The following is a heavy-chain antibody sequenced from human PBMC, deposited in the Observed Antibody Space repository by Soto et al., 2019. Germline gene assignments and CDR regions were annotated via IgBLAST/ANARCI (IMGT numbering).Heavy chain of an antibody. CDR2: ISAYSGNT. V-gene: IGHV1-18*01. J-gene: IGHJ4*02. D-gene: IGHD7-27*01. Sequence: GASVKVSCKASGYTFTSYGISWVRQAPGQGLEWMGWISAYSGNTNYAQKIQGRDTMTTDTSTSTTYMEMRSLRSDDTAVYYCAGAPNWAYFDFWGLGTLVTVSS. CDR1: GYTFTSYG. CDR3: AGAPNWAYFDF.